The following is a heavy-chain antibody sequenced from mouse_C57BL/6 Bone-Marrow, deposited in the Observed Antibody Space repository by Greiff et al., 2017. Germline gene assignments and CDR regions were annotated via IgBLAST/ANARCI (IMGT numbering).Heavy chain of an antibody. D-gene: IGHD2-10*02. V-gene: IGHV3-6*01. CDR1: GYSITSGYY. CDR3: ARVGWCYYAMDY. CDR2: ISYDGSN. Sequence: DVKLVESGPGLVKPSQSLSLTCSVTGYSITSGYYWNWIRQFPGNKLEWMGYISYDGSNNYNPSLKNRISITRDTSKNQFFLKLNSVTTEDTATYYCARVGWCYYAMDYWGQGTSVTVAS. J-gene: IGHJ4*01.